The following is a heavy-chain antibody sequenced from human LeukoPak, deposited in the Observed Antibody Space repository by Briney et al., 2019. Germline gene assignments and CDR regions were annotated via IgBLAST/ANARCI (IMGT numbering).Heavy chain of an antibody. CDR3: ATLRYFDWLFGY. CDR2: ISSSGSTI. CDR1: GFTFSSYE. J-gene: IGHJ4*02. V-gene: IGHV3-48*03. Sequence: GGSLRLSCAASGFTFSSYEMNWVRQAPGKGLEWVSYISSSGSTIYYADSVKGRFTISRDNAKNSLYLQMNSLRAEDTAVYYCATLRYFDWLFGYWGQGTLVTVSS. D-gene: IGHD3-9*01.